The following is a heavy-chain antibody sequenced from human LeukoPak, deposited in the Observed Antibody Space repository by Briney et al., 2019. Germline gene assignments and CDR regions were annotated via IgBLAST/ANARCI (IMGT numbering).Heavy chain of an antibody. CDR1: GLTFSNYA. J-gene: IGHJ4*02. CDR3: AKGSIVETTTPFDY. D-gene: IGHD1-26*01. CDR2: ISGSGGST. Sequence: PGGSLRLSCAASGLTFSNYALSWVRQAPGKGLEWVSGISGSGGSTYYADSVKGRFTISRDNSKNTLYLQMNSLRAEDTAVYYCAKGSIVETTTPFDYWGQGTLVTVSS. V-gene: IGHV3-23*01.